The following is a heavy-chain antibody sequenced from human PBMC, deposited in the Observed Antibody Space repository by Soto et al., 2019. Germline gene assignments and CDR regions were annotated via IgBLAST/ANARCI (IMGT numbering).Heavy chain of an antibody. J-gene: IGHJ6*03. CDR1: GGSFCGSY. Sequence: LETLSLTCACHGGSFCGSYWSWIRQPQGKGLEWIAEINHSGSTNHNPSLKSRVTMSVDTSKNQFSLKLSSVTAADTAVYYCARGGVQQQLVRARYYYYTDVWGKGTTVTVSS. CDR2: INHSGST. D-gene: IGHD6-13*01. CDR3: ARGGVQQQLVRARYYYYTDV. V-gene: IGHV4-34*01.